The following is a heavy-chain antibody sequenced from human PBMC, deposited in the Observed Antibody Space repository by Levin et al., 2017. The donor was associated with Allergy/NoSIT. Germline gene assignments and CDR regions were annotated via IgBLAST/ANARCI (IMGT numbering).Heavy chain of an antibody. CDR3: ARSLPDYGGNSVGDY. Sequence: LSLTCAASGFTFSSYSMNWVRQAPGKGLEWVSYISGSSSSVYYADSVKGRFTISRDNAKNSLYLQMNSLRDEDTAVYYCARSLPDYGGNSVGDYWGQGTLVTVSS. D-gene: IGHD4-23*01. CDR2: ISGSSSSV. V-gene: IGHV3-48*02. J-gene: IGHJ4*02. CDR1: GFTFSSYS.